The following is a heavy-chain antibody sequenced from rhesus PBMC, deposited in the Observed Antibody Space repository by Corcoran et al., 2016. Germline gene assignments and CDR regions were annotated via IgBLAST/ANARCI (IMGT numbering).Heavy chain of an antibody. D-gene: IGHD3-16*01. CDR3: ARGLVVADYFDY. CDR1: GGSFSGYY. CDR2: ISGSRGSP. Sequence: QVQLQESGPGLVKPSETLSLTCAVSGGSFSGYYWGWIRQPPGKGLVWIGYISGSRGSPHYDPSPNRRVTISTDTSKNQFSLKLSSVTAADTAVYDCARGLVVADYFDYWGQGVLVTVSS. V-gene: IGHV4-165*01. J-gene: IGHJ4*01.